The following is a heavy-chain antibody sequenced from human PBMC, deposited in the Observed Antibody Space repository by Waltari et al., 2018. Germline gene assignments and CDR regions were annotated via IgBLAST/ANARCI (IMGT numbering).Heavy chain of an antibody. D-gene: IGHD6-19*01. V-gene: IGHV3-7*01. Sequence: EVQLVESGGGLVQPGGSLRLSCAASRFTFSSYWMSWVRQAPGKGLGGVANITQHGSGRYYVDSVKGRVTISRDNAKNSLYLQMNSLRAEDTAGYYWASLGYTSGWYGPVDWGQGSLVTVSS. CDR3: ASLGYTSGWYGPVD. CDR2: ITQHGSGR. J-gene: IGHJ4*02. CDR1: RFTFSSYW.